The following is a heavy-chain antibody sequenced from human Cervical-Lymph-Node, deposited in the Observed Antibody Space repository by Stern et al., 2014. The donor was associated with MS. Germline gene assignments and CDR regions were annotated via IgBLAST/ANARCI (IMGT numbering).Heavy chain of an antibody. CDR1: GFSFSEYD. D-gene: IGHD3-16*01. V-gene: IGHV3-11*01. CDR2: ISSLCRTI. Sequence: VQLEESGGGLVKTGGSLRLSCVASGFSFSEYDMTWIRQAQGKGLEWISYISSLCRTIYHADSVNGRFTISMDNAKNSLLLQMNSLRAYDTAVYYCANAYKRANGGYYAMGVWGQGTTVTVSS. J-gene: IGHJ6*02. CDR3: ANAYKRANGGYYAMGV.